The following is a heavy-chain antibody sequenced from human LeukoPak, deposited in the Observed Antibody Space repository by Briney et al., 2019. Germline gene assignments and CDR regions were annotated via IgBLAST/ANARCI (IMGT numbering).Heavy chain of an antibody. D-gene: IGHD6-13*01. CDR2: ISYDGSNK. CDR1: GFTFSSYA. CDR3: ARALAAAALGDAFDI. Sequence: GGSLRLSCAASGFTFSSYAMHWLRQAPGKGLEWVAVISYDGSNKYYPDSVKGRFTISRDNAKNSLYLQMNSLRAEDKAVYYCARALAAAALGDAFDIWGQGTMVTVSS. J-gene: IGHJ3*02. V-gene: IGHV3-30-3*01.